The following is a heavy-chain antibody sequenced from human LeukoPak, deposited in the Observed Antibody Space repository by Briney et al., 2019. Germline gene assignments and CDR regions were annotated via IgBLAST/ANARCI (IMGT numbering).Heavy chain of an antibody. Sequence: SETLSLTCTVSGDSISSVSYYWSWIRQPAGKGLEWIGRIYTSGYTNYNPSLKSRVTIPVDTSKNQFFLKLSSVTAADTAVYYCARSPTKRVPEDYWGQGTLVTVSS. CDR3: ARSPTKRVPEDY. CDR2: IYTSGYT. CDR1: GDSISSVSYY. J-gene: IGHJ4*02. V-gene: IGHV4-61*02. D-gene: IGHD2-2*01.